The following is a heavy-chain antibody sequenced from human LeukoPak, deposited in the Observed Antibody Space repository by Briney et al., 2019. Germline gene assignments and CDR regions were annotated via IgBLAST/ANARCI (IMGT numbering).Heavy chain of an antibody. Sequence: GGSLRLSCAASGFTVSSNYMSWVRQAPGKGLEWVSVIYSCGSTYYADSVKGRFTISRDNSKNTLYLQMNSLRAEDTAVYYCANTDYYDSSGPPFDYWGQGTLATVSS. CDR1: GFTVSSNY. CDR3: ANTDYYDSSGPPFDY. V-gene: IGHV3-53*01. D-gene: IGHD3-22*01. CDR2: IYSCGST. J-gene: IGHJ4*02.